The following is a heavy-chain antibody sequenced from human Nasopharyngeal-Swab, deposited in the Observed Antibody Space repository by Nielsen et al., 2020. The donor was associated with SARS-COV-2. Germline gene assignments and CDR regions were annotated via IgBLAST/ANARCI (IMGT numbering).Heavy chain of an antibody. Sequence: GGSLRLSCAASGFTFSSYWMSWVRQAPGKGLEWVANIKQDGSEKYYVDSVKGRFTISRDNAKHSLYLQMNSLRAEDTAVYYCARDFSAPLLAFYYYYGMDVWGQGTTVTVSS. J-gene: IGHJ6*02. D-gene: IGHD2-15*01. CDR1: GFTFSSYW. CDR3: ARDFSAPLLAFYYYYGMDV. CDR2: IKQDGSEK. V-gene: IGHV3-7*01.